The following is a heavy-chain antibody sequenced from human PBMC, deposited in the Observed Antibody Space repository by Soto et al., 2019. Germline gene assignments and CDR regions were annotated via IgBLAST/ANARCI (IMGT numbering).Heavy chain of an antibody. CDR2: IYHSGST. CDR1: GGSISSGGYS. D-gene: IGHD6-19*01. J-gene: IGHJ4*02. Sequence: PSETLSLTCAVSGGSISSGGYSWSWIRQPPGKGLEWIGYIYHSGSTYYNPSLKSRVTISVDRSKNQFSLKLSSVTAADTAVYYCARDRWWLVHWGQGTLVTVSS. CDR3: ARDRWWLVH. V-gene: IGHV4-30-2*01.